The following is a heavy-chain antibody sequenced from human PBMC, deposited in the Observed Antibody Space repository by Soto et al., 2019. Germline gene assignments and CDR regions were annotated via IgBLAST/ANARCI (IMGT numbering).Heavy chain of an antibody. D-gene: IGHD2-15*01. CDR3: ARTCCLCGGSCYHDDAFDI. CDR1: GFTFSSYS. V-gene: IGHV3-21*01. CDR2: ISSSSSYI. Sequence: EVQLVESGGGLVKPGGSLRLSCAASGFTFSSYSMNWVRQAPGKGLEWVSSISSSSSYIYYADSVKGRFTISRDNAKNSLYLQMNSLRAEDTAVYYCARTCCLCGGSCYHDDAFDIWGQGTMVTVSS. J-gene: IGHJ3*02.